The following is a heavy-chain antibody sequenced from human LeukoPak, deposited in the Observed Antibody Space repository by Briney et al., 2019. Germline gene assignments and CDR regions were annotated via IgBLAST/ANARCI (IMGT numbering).Heavy chain of an antibody. J-gene: IGHJ4*02. CDR2: INPNSGGT. CDR1: ANTLINYY. V-gene: IGHV1-2*06. Sequence: ASVKVSCKASANTLINYYIHWVRQAPGQGLEWMGRINPNSGGTNYAQKFQGRVTMTRDTSISTAYMELSRLRSDDTAVYYCAIHSGSYYGYYFDYWGQGTLVTVSS. D-gene: IGHD1-26*01. CDR3: AIHSGSYYGYYFDY.